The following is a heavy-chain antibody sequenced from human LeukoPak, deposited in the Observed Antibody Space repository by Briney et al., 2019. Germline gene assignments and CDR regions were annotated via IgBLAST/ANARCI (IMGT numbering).Heavy chain of an antibody. V-gene: IGHV3-74*01. CDR2: INSDGSST. CDR3: VEYYYGSGRFDY. D-gene: IGHD3-10*01. J-gene: IGHJ4*01. CDR1: GFTFSSYW. Sequence: PGGSLRLSCAASGFTFSSYWMHWVRQAPGKGLVWVSRINSDGSSTSYADSVKGRFTISRDNAKNTLYLQMNSLRAEDTAVYYCVEYYYGSGRFDYWGHGTLVTVSS.